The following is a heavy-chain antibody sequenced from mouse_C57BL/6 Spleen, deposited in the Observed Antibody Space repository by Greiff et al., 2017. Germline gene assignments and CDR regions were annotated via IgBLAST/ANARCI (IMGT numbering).Heavy chain of an antibody. J-gene: IGHJ4*01. Sequence: QVQLQQSGPELVKPGASVKLSCKASGYTFTSYDINWVKQRPGQGLEWIGWIYPRDGSTKYNEKFKGKATLTVDTSSSTAYMELHSLTSEDSAVYFCARSPVVASPYYYAMDYWSQGTSVTVSS. V-gene: IGHV1-85*01. D-gene: IGHD1-1*01. CDR2: IYPRDGST. CDR3: ARSPVVASPYYYAMDY. CDR1: GYTFTSYD.